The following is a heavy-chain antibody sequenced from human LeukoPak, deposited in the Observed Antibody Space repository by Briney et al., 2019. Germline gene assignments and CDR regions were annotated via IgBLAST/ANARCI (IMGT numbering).Heavy chain of an antibody. CDR3: TRDRGGAAGELFDY. CDR2: IRSKAYGGTT. J-gene: IGHJ4*02. CDR1: GYTFGDYA. Sequence: GGSLRLSCTASGYTFGDYAMSWVRQAPGKGLEWVGFIRSKAYGGTTEYAASVKGRFTISRDDSKSIAYLQMNSLKTEDAAVYYCTRDRGGAAGELFDYWGQGTQVTVSS. D-gene: IGHD3-10*01. V-gene: IGHV3-49*04.